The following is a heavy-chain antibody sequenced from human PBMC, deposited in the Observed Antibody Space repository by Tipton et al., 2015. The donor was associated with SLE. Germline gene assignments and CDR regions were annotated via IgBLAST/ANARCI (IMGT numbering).Heavy chain of an antibody. Sequence: SLRLSCVASGFTFSAYGMHWVRQAPGKGLEWVSAIHGSDDTTHHADSVKGRFIFSRDTTRNTLYLQMNSLRAEDTAVYFCAKDVLRWAFDFWGQGTMVTVSS. CDR2: IHGSDDTT. J-gene: IGHJ3*01. CDR1: GFTFSAYG. D-gene: IGHD3-16*01. V-gene: IGHV3-23*01. CDR3: AKDVLRWAFDF.